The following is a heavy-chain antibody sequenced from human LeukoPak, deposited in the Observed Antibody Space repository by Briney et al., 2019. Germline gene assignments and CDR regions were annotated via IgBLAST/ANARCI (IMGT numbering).Heavy chain of an antibody. J-gene: IGHJ4*02. CDR2: IYYSGST. CDR3: ARHYYGSGSYSPALRY. Sequence: SETLSLTCTVSGGSISSSSYYWGWIRQPPGKGLEWIGSIYYSGSTYYNPSLKSRVTISVDTSKNQFSLRLSSVTAADTAVYYCARHYYGSGSYSPALRYWGQGTLVTVSS. D-gene: IGHD3-10*01. V-gene: IGHV4-39*01. CDR1: GGSISSSSYY.